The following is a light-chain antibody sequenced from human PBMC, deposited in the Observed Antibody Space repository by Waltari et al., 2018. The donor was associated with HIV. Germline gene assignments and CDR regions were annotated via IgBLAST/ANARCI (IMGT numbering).Light chain of an antibody. CDR3: QQYDSLPIT. CDR2: DSS. J-gene: IGKJ5*01. V-gene: IGKV1-33*01. Sequence: DIQMTQSPSYLSATVGERGTTTCQASQDISNCLNWYQQKPGKAPNLLIYDSSSLQTGVPSRFSGTGSGTDFTFTITSLQPEDFATYYCQQYDSLPITFGQGTRLDIK. CDR1: QDISNC.